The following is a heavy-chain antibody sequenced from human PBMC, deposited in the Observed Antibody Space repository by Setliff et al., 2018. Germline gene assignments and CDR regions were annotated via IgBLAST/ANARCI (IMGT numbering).Heavy chain of an antibody. D-gene: IGHD5-18*01. J-gene: IGHJ3*02. CDR2: IYHTEST. V-gene: IGHV4-4*02. Sequence: PSETLSLTCAVSSGSISYNNLWTWVRQPPGKGLEWIGEIYHTESTNYNPSFKSRVTISLDKSKNQFSLELSPVTAADTAVYFCARGGRDSYGRGHAFDMWGQGTMVTVSS. CDR3: ARGGRDSYGRGHAFDM. CDR1: SGSISYNNL.